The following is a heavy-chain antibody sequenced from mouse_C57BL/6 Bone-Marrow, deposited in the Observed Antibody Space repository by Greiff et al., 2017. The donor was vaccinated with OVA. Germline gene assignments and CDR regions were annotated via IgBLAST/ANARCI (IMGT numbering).Heavy chain of an antibody. CDR1: GYTFTDYY. V-gene: IGHV1-19*01. J-gene: IGHJ2*01. CDR2: INPYNGGT. Sequence: VQLKQSGPVLVKPGASVKMSCKASGYTFTDYYMNWVKQSHGKSLEWIGVINPYNGGTSYNQKFKGKATLTVDKSSSTAYMELNSLTSEDSAVYYGARGELATVVALDYWGQGTTLTVSS. D-gene: IGHD1-1*01. CDR3: ARGELATVVALDY.